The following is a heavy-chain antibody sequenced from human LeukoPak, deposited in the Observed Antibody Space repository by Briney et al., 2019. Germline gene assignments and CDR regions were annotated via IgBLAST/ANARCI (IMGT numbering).Heavy chain of an antibody. J-gene: IGHJ6*02. V-gene: IGHV3-23*01. Sequence: GGSLRLSWAASGFNFSSYAMSWVRQAPGKGLEWVSGVSGSGGSTYYADSVTGRFTISRDNSKNTLYLQMNDETAEDKAVNDCAKAGGDYLIYYGMDVWGQGTTVTVSS. D-gene: IGHD4-17*01. CDR3: AKAGGDYLIYYGMDV. CDR1: GFNFSSYA. CDR2: VSGSGGST.